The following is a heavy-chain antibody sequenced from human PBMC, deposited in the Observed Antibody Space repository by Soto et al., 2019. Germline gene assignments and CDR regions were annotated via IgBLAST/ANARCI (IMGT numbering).Heavy chain of an antibody. CDR3: AKDREEYCRKGVCSGTYFDY. V-gene: IGHV3-30*18. D-gene: IGHD2-8*01. CDR1: GFTFSGYG. CDR2: ISYDGSNK. Sequence: GGSLRLSCAASGFTFSGYGMHWVRQAPGKGLEWVAVISYDGSNKYYADSVKGRFTISRDNSKNTLYLQMNSLRAEDTAVYYCAKDREEYCRKGVCSGTYFDYWGRGTLVTVSS. J-gene: IGHJ4*02.